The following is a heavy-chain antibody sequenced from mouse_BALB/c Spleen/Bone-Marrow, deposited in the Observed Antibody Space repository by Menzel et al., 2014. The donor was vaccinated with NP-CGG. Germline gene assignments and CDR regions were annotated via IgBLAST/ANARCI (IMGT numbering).Heavy chain of an antibody. CDR3: VRKYGKGGDY. Sequence: QVPLKESGAEGVRPGASVKLSCKASGYTFTGYWMNWVKQRPGQGLEWIGMIDPSDSEIHYNPMFRDKATLTVDKSSSTAYMQLSSLTSDDSAVYYCVRKYGKGGDYWGQGTTLTVSS. D-gene: IGHD2-10*02. CDR1: GYTFTGYW. CDR2: IDPSDSEI. V-gene: IGHV1-61*01. J-gene: IGHJ2*01.